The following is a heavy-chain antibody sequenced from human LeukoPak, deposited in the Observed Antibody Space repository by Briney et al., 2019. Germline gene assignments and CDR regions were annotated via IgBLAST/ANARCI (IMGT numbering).Heavy chain of an antibody. J-gene: IGHJ4*02. CDR2: IYYSGST. V-gene: IGHV4-59*01. D-gene: IGHD3-3*01. CDR3: ARDNRYYDFWSGYDY. CDR1: GGSISSYY. Sequence: SETLSLTCTVSGGSISSYYWSWIRQPPGKGLEWIGYIYYSGSTNYNPSLKSRVTISVDMSKNQFSLKLSSVTAADTAVYYCARDNRYYDFWSGYDYWGQGTLVTVSS.